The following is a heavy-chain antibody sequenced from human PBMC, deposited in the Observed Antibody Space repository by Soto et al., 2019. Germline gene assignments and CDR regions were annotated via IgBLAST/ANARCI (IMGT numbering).Heavy chain of an antibody. CDR2: ISAYNGDT. CDR3: VLGGLETGYYRDMDY. V-gene: IGHV1-18*04. D-gene: IGHD3-9*01. J-gene: IGHJ4*02. CDR1: GYTFKNYG. Sequence: QDHLVQSGAEVKKPGASAKVSCKASGYTFKNYGINWVRQAPGRGLEWVAWISAYNGDTSYAQHFQGRVTVTTETLTITAYMEIRSLRPDDTAVYFCVLGGLETGYYRDMDYWGQGTLVSVSS.